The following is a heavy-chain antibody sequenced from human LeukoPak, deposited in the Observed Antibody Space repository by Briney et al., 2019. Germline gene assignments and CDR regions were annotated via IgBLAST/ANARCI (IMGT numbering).Heavy chain of an antibody. J-gene: IGHJ5*02. CDR3: ARQQWLVKSYNWFDP. CDR2: MNPNSGNT. CDR1: GYTFTSYD. V-gene: IGHV1-8*01. Sequence: ASVKVSCKASGYTFTSYDINWVRQATGQGLEWMGWMNPNSGNTGYAQKFQGRVTMTRNTSMSTAYMELSSLRSEDTAVYYCARQQWLVKSYNWFDPWGQGTLVTVSS. D-gene: IGHD6-19*01.